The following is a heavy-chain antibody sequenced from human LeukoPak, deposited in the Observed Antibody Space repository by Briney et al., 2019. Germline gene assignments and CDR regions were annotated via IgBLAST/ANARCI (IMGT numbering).Heavy chain of an antibody. CDR2: VYFSGIT. Sequence: SETLSLTCTVSGGSISSYYWSWIRQPPGKGLECIGYVYFSGITNYNPSLKSRVTMSVDTSKNQLSLKLSSVTAADTAVYYCARTARLPDSWGQGTLVTVSS. V-gene: IGHV4-4*09. CDR1: GGSISSYY. J-gene: IGHJ4*02. D-gene: IGHD2-21*01. CDR3: ARTARLPDS.